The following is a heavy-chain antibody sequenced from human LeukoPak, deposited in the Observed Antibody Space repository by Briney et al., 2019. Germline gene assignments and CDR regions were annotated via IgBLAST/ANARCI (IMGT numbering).Heavy chain of an antibody. CDR3: ARDTGSDYPRDFDY. J-gene: IGHJ4*02. CDR1: GYTFTGYY. V-gene: IGHV1-2*02. CDR2: INPNSGGT. D-gene: IGHD3-22*01. Sequence: ASVKVSCKASGYTFTGYYMHWVRQAPGQGLEWMGWINPNSGGTSYAQKFQGRVTMTRDTSISTAYMELSRLRSDDTAVYYCARDTGSDYPRDFDYWGQGTLVTVSS.